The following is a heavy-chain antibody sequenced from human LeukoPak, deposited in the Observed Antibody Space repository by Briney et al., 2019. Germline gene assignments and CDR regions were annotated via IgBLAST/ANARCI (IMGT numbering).Heavy chain of an antibody. CDR1: GFTFSSYG. J-gene: IGHJ6*03. CDR2: MKQDGSEK. Sequence: PGGSLRLSCAASGFTFSSYGMDWVRQAPGKGLEWVANMKQDGSEKHYVDSVKGRFTISRDNAKNSLYLQMSSLRAEDTAVYYCTRVEETATTAAIIRKYSYYYYYMDVWGKGNTVTVSS. CDR3: TRVEETATTAAIIRKYSYYYYYMDV. V-gene: IGHV3-7*01. D-gene: IGHD4-11*01.